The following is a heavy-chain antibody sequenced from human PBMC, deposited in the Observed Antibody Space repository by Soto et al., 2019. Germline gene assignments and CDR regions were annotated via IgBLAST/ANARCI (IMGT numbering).Heavy chain of an antibody. CDR3: AKVSISKSSAVTFDS. V-gene: IGHV3-30*18. CDR1: GFTFRTYD. J-gene: IGHJ4*02. CDR2: VSYDASYQ. Sequence: QVQLVESGGGMVQPGKSLRLSCAVSGFTFRTYDMHWVRQAPGRGLEWVAVVSYDASYQNYVDSVKGRFTVSRDNSKNTLFLQMNSLRPEETAVYYCAKVSISKSSAVTFDSWGRGTLVTVSS. D-gene: IGHD2-15*01.